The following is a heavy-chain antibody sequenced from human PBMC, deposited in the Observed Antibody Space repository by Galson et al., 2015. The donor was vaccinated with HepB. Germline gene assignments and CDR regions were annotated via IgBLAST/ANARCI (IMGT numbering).Heavy chain of an antibody. CDR3: AKDRYYDFWSGSMHSPSGGMDV. Sequence: SLRLSCAASGFTFSSYAMSWVRQAPGKGLEWVTAISGSGGSTYYADSVKGRFTISRDNSKNTLYLQMNSLRAEDTAVYYCAKDRYYDFWSGSMHSPSGGMDVWGQGTTVTVSS. J-gene: IGHJ6*02. CDR2: ISGSGGST. V-gene: IGHV3-23*01. D-gene: IGHD3-3*01. CDR1: GFTFSSYA.